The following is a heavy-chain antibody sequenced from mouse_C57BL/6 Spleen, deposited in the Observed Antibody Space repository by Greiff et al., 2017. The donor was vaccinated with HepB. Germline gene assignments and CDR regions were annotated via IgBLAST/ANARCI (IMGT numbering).Heavy chain of an antibody. V-gene: IGHV1-26*01. CDR2: INPDNGGT. CDR1: GYTFTDYY. Sequence: VQLQQSGPELVKPGDSVKISCKASGYTFTDYYMNWVKQSHGKSLEWIGDINPDNGGTSYNQKFKGKAKLTVDKSSSTAYMELRSLTSEDSAVYYCARGVDYFDYWGQGTTLTVSS. CDR3: ARGVDYFDY. J-gene: IGHJ2*01.